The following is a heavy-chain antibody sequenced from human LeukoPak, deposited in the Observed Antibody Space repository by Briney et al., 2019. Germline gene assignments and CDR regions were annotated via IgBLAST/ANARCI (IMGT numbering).Heavy chain of an antibody. CDR3: ARVAAVAATGLYYYYYYMDV. CDR2: IYYSGST. Sequence: SETLSLTCAVYGGSFSGYYWSWIRQPPGKGLEWIGYIYYSGSTNYNPSLKSRVTISVDTSKNQFSLKLSSVTAADTAVYYCARVAAVAATGLYYYYYYMDVWGKGTTVTISS. V-gene: IGHV4-59*01. D-gene: IGHD6-19*01. CDR1: GGSFSGYY. J-gene: IGHJ6*03.